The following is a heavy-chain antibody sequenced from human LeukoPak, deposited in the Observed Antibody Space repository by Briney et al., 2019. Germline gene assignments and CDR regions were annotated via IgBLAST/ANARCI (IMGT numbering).Heavy chain of an antibody. CDR2: IYTSGST. V-gene: IGHV4-61*02. CDR3: ARESRGLWFGDRYYYYMDV. Sequence: SETLSLTCTVSGGSISSSSYYWGWIRQPPGKGLEWIGRIYTSGSTNYNPSLKSRVTISVDTSKNQFSLKLSSVTAADTAVYYCARESRGLWFGDRYYYYMDVWGKGTTVTISS. CDR1: GGSISSSSYY. D-gene: IGHD3-10*01. J-gene: IGHJ6*03.